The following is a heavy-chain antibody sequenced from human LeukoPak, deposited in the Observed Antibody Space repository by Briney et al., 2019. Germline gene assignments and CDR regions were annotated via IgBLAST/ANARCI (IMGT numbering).Heavy chain of an antibody. CDR1: GFTFSSYA. Sequence: GSLRLSCAASGFTFSSYAMSWVRQAPGKGLEWVSAISGSGGSTYYADSVKGRFTISRDNSKNTLYLQMNSLRAEDTAVYYCANDPLIAAAGWSDYWGQGTLVTVSS. V-gene: IGHV3-23*01. CDR2: ISGSGGST. CDR3: ANDPLIAAAGWSDY. D-gene: IGHD6-13*01. J-gene: IGHJ4*02.